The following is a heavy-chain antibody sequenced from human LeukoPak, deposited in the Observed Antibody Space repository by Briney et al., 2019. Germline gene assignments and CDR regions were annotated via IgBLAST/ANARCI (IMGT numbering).Heavy chain of an antibody. V-gene: IGHV3-30*18. CDR3: AKDRWELVGVDY. D-gene: IGHD1-26*01. Sequence: GGSLRLSCAASGFTFSSYGMHWVRQAPGKGLEWVSVISYDGSNKYYADSVKGRFTISRDNSKSTLYLQMNSLRAEDTAVYYCAKDRWELVGVDYWGQGTLVTVSS. J-gene: IGHJ4*02. CDR1: GFTFSSYG. CDR2: ISYDGSNK.